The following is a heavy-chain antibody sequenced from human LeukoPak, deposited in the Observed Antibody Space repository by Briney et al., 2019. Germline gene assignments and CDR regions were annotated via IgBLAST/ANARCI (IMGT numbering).Heavy chain of an antibody. CDR1: GGSISSSSYY. V-gene: IGHV4-39*01. J-gene: IGHJ5*02. CDR2: IYYSGST. D-gene: IGHD3-10*01. CDR3: ARAYYYGSGKEGWFDP. Sequence: SETLSLTCTVSGGSISSSSYYWGWIRQPPGKGLEWIGSIYYSGSTYYNPSLKSRVTISVDTSKNQFSLKLSSVTAADTAVYYCARAYYYGSGKEGWFDPWGQGTLVTVSS.